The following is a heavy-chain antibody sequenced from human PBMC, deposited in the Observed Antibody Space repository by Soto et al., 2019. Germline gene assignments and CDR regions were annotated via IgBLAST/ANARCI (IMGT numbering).Heavy chain of an antibody. V-gene: IGHV1-2*02. D-gene: IGHD1-20*01. CDR3: ARESLGEYNWNYYYYGMDV. CDR2: INPNSGGT. Sequence: GASVKVSCKASGYTFTGYYMHWVRQAPGQGLEWMGWINPNSGGTNYAQKFQGRVTMTRDTSISTAYMELSRLRSDDTAVYYCARESLGEYNWNYYYYGMDVWGQGTTVTVSS. CDR1: GYTFTGYY. J-gene: IGHJ6*02.